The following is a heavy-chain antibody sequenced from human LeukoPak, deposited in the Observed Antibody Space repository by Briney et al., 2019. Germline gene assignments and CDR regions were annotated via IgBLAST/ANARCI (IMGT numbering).Heavy chain of an antibody. D-gene: IGHD3-3*01. CDR1: GGSFSGYY. Sequence: SETLSLTCAVYGGSFSGYYWSWIRQPPGKGLEWIGEINHSGSTNYNPSLKSRVTISVDTSKNQFSLKLSSVTASDTAVYYCARTHYDFWSGYYNYWGQGTLVTVSS. V-gene: IGHV4-34*01. CDR3: ARTHYDFWSGYYNY. J-gene: IGHJ4*02. CDR2: INHSGST.